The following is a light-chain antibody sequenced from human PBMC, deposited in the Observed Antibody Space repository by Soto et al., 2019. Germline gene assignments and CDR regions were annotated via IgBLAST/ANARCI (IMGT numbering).Light chain of an antibody. CDR3: SSYTSSSTLYV. CDR1: SSDVGGYNY. CDR2: DVS. Sequence: QSALTQPASVSGSPGQSITISCTGTSSDVGGYNYVSWYQQHPGKAPKLMIYDVSNRPSGVSNRFSGSKSGNTASLTISRLQAEDEADYYCSSYTSSSTLYVFGTGT. J-gene: IGLJ1*01. V-gene: IGLV2-14*01.